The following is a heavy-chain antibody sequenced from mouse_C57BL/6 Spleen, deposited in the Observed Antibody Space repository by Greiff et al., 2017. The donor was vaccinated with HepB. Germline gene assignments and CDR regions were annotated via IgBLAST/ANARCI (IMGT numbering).Heavy chain of an antibody. CDR1: GYTFTSYW. V-gene: IGHV1-50*01. CDR3: ARSITTVEGSWYFDV. Sequence: QVHVKQPGAELVKPGASVKLSCKASGYTFTSYWMQWVKQRPGQGLEWIGEIDPSDSYTNYNQKFKGKATLTVDTSSSTAYMQLSSLTSEDSAVYYCARSITTVEGSWYFDVWGTGTTVTVSS. J-gene: IGHJ1*03. D-gene: IGHD1-1*01. CDR2: IDPSDSYT.